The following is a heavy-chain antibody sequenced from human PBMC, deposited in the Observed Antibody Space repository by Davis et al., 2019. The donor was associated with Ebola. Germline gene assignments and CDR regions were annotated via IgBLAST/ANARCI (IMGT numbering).Heavy chain of an antibody. J-gene: IGHJ5*02. Sequence: SETLSLTCAVYDGSFSGYYWSWIRQPAGKGLEWIGRIYTSGSTNYNPSLKSRVTMSVDTSKNQFSLKVTSVTAADSAVYYCARGLGMGWFDPWGQGTLVTVSS. CDR2: IYTSGST. V-gene: IGHV4-59*10. D-gene: IGHD6-13*01. CDR1: DGSFSGYY. CDR3: ARGLGMGWFDP.